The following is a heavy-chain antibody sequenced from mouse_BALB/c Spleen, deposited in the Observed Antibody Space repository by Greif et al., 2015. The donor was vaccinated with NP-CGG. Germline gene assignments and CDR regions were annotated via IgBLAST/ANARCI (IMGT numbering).Heavy chain of an antibody. CDR2: INPYMMVL. CDR3: ARGGCYAMDY. CDR1: GYTFTSYV. V-gene: IGHV1-14*01. Sequence: EVQGVESGPGLVKPGASVKMSRKASGYTFTSYVMHWVKQKPGQGLEWIGYINPYMMVLSTMRSFKGKAALTSDKSSSTAYMELSSLTSEDSAVYYCARGGCYAMDYWGQGTSVTVSS. J-gene: IGHJ4*01.